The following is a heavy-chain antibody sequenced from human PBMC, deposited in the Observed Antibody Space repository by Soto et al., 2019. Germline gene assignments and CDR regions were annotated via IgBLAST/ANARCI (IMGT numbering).Heavy chain of an antibody. D-gene: IGHD3-9*01. CDR1: GFTFSSYA. CDR2: ISGSGGST. V-gene: IGHV3-23*01. J-gene: IGHJ4*02. Sequence: EVQLLESGGGLVQPGGSLRLSCAASGFTFSSYAMSWVRQAPGKGLEWVSAISGSGGSTYYADSVKGRFTISRDNSKNTLYLQMNSLRAEDKAVYYCAKDRLYFDWLCHPFDYWGQGTLVTVS. CDR3: AKDRLYFDWLCHPFDY.